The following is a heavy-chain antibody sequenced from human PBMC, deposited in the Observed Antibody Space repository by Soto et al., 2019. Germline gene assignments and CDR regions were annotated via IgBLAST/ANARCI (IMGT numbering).Heavy chain of an antibody. J-gene: IGHJ4*02. Sequence: GASVKVSCKASGYTFTSYGISWVRQAPGQGLEWMGWISAYNGNTNYAQKLQGRVTMTTDTSTSTAYMELRSLRSDDTAVYYCARDLEHYYDSSGYSDYWGQGTLVTVSS. CDR1: GYTFTSYG. CDR3: ARDLEHYYDSSGYSDY. V-gene: IGHV1-18*01. CDR2: ISAYNGNT. D-gene: IGHD3-22*01.